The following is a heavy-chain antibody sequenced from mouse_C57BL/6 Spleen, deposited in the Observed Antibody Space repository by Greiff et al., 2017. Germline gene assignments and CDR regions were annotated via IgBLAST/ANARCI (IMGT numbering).Heavy chain of an antibody. CDR3: AKPVAYGSRDWYFDG. Sequence: VQLQESGPGLVAPSPSLSLTCTASGFSLTSYGVSWVRQPPGKGLEWLGVIWGDRSTNNHSALISRLSISKDNSKSQVFLKLNRLRTDDTATYYSAKPVAYGSRDWYFDGGGTGTTVPSSS. CDR2: IWGDRST. CDR1: GFSLTSYG. D-gene: IGHD1-1*01. V-gene: IGHV2-3*01. J-gene: IGHJ1*03.